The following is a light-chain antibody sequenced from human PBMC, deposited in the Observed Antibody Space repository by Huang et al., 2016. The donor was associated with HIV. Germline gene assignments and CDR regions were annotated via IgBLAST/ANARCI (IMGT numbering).Light chain of an antibody. CDR2: SAS. V-gene: IGKV1-39*01. Sequence: IQMTQSPTSLSASVGDRVSIACRASQSISTYLNWYQQKPGKAPKLLISSASALHSGVPSRFSGSGSGTDFTLTIRGLQLDDFATYYCQKSYSALSSFGPGTRL. J-gene: IGKJ5*01. CDR3: QKSYSALSS. CDR1: QSISTY.